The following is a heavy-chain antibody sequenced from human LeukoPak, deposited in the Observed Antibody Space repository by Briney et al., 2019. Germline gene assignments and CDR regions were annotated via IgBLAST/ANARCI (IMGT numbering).Heavy chain of an antibody. Sequence: GGSLRLSCAASGFTFSSYSMNWVRQAPGKGLEWVSSISSSSSYIYYADSVKGRFTISRDNAKNSLYLQMNSLRAEDTAVYYCARSYPSLTYWNDVFDYWGQGTLVTVSS. D-gene: IGHD1-1*01. CDR3: ARSYPSLTYWNDVFDY. V-gene: IGHV3-21*01. CDR1: GFTFSSYS. J-gene: IGHJ4*02. CDR2: ISSSSSYI.